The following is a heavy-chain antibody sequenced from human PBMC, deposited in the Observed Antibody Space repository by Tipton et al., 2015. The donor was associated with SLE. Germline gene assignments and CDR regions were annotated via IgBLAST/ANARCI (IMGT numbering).Heavy chain of an antibody. Sequence: SLRLSCAASGFTFSNYAIAWVRQAPGKGLEWVSGISASGDKTYYAASVKGRFTISRDNFKNTLYLQMNNLRVEDTAFYYCVRDGQQAAPYAFDLWGQGTMVTVSS. D-gene: IGHD6-13*01. V-gene: IGHV3-23*01. J-gene: IGHJ3*01. CDR2: ISASGDKT. CDR1: GFTFSNYA. CDR3: VRDGQQAAPYAFDL.